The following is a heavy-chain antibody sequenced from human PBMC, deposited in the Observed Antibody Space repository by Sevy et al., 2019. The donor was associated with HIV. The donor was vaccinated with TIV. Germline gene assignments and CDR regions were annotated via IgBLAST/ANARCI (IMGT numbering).Heavy chain of an antibody. V-gene: IGHV3-23*01. D-gene: IGHD2-2*01. CDR3: AKVDVIVPVADYGLDV. CDR1: GFTFSNYA. J-gene: IGHJ6*02. Sequence: GGSLRLSCAASGFTFSNYAMSWVRQAPGKGLEWVSSISRSGSSIYYVDSVKGRFTISSDNSKNTLYLQMNSLRAEDTAVYYCAKVDVIVPVADYGLDVWGQGTTVTVSS. CDR2: ISRSGSSI.